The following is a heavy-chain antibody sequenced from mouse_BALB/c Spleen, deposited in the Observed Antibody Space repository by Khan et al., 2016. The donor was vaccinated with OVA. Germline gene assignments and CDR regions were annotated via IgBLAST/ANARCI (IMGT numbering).Heavy chain of an antibody. Sequence: LQQSGSSVKLSCKASGYTFSSYYLYWVRQRPGQGLEWIGGINPNNGGPDFYEKFKTMATLTVDKSSRTAYIHLTSLTSEDSAVYYCTRSGYGNPFAYWGQGTLVTVSP. CDR3: TRSGYGNPFAY. J-gene: IGHJ3*01. CDR2: INPNNGGP. D-gene: IGHD2-10*02. V-gene: IGHV1-53*01. CDR1: GYTFSSYY.